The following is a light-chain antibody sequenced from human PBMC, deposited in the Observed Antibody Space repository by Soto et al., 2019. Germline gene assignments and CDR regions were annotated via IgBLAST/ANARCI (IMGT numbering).Light chain of an antibody. V-gene: IGKV1-9*01. CDR1: QGISSY. Sequence: DIQLTQSPSFLSASVGDRVTITCRASQGISSYLAWYQQKPGKAPELLIYAASTLQSGVPSRFSGSGSGTEFTLTISSLQPEDFATYYCQQLNSYPLTFGGGTKVDI. CDR3: QQLNSYPLT. CDR2: AAS. J-gene: IGKJ4*01.